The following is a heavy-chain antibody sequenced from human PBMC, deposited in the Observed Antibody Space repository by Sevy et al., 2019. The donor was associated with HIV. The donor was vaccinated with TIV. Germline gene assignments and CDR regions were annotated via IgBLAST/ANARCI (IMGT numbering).Heavy chain of an antibody. CDR3: AREVGRGHDY. V-gene: IGHV3-74*01. CDR1: GFSFRNYW. Sequence: GGSLRLSCAASGFSFRNYWTHWVRQAPGKGLVWVSRISFDGSTTTYADSVKGRFTISRDNAKNTLYLQMNSLRAEDTAVYYCAREVGRGHDYWGQGTLVTVSS. CDR2: ISFDGSTT. J-gene: IGHJ4*02. D-gene: IGHD1-26*01.